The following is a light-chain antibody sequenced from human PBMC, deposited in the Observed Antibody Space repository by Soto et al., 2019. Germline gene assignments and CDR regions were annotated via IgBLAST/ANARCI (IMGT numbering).Light chain of an antibody. CDR3: SSYTSSSILV. J-gene: IGLJ2*01. CDR1: SSDVGGYNY. Sequence: QSALTQPASVSGSPGQSITISCTGTSSDVGGYNYVSWYQQHPGKAPKLMIYDVSNRPSGVSYRFSGSKSGNTASLTISGLQAEDEADYYCSSYTSSSILVFGGGTKLTVL. CDR2: DVS. V-gene: IGLV2-14*01.